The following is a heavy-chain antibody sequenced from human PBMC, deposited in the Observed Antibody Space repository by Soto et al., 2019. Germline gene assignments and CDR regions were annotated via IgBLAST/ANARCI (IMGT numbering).Heavy chain of an antibody. J-gene: IGHJ6*03. CDR1: GFTFSNYA. CDR3: ARVSDNDFWSGSNYYYMDV. Sequence: PGGSLRLSCVDSGFTFSNYAMHWVRQAPGKGLECVASFSCSSSYIYYADSVKGRFTISRDNAKNSLYLQMNSLRAEDTAVYYCARVSDNDFWSGSNYYYMDVWGKGTTVTVSS. V-gene: IGHV3-21*01. CDR2: FSCSSSYI. D-gene: IGHD3-3*01.